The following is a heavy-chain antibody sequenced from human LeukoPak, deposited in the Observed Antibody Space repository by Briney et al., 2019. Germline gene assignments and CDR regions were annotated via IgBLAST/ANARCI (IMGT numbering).Heavy chain of an antibody. Sequence: PGGSLRLSCAASGFTFSSYAMSWVRQAPGKGLEWVSYISSSSSTIYYADSVKGRFTISRDNAKNSLYLQMNSLRAEDTAVYYCARDYYDILTGYLGYFDYWGQGTLVTVSS. CDR1: GFTFSSYA. CDR2: ISSSSSTI. J-gene: IGHJ4*02. D-gene: IGHD3-9*01. V-gene: IGHV3-48*01. CDR3: ARDYYDILTGYLGYFDY.